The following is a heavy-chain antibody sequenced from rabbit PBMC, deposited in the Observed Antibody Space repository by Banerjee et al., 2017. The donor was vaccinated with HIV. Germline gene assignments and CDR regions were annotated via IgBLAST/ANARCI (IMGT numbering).Heavy chain of an antibody. J-gene: IGHJ4*01. Sequence: QEQLEESGGGLVKPEGSLTLTCKASGFSFTNKYVMCWVRQAPGKGLEWIACINTSSGNTVYATWAKGRFTISKTSWTTVTLQMTSLTAADTATYFCARDPVVGDGDAYFDLWGPGTLVTVS. D-gene: IGHD5-1*01. CDR3: ARDPVVGDGDAYFDL. V-gene: IGHV1S45*01. CDR1: GFSFTNKYV. CDR2: INTSSGNT.